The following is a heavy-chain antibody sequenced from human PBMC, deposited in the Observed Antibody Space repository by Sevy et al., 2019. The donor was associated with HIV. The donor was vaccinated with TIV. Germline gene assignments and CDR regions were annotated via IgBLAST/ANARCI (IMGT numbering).Heavy chain of an antibody. Sequence: GGSVRLSCAASGFIFSGYTMNWVRQAPGKGLEWVSSISSGSSFIYYADSLQGRFIISRDNARKSLYLQMNNLRVEDTAVYYCARVGLGDCSGTNCSPNDYWGQGTLVTVSS. CDR2: ISSGSSFI. D-gene: IGHD2-2*01. CDR1: GFIFSGYT. V-gene: IGHV3-21*01. CDR3: ARVGLGDCSGTNCSPNDY. J-gene: IGHJ4*02.